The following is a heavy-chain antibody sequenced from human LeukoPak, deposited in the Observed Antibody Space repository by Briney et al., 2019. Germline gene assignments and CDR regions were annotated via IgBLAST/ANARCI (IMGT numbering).Heavy chain of an antibody. V-gene: IGHV3-23*01. CDR3: ANSSGWDYYFDY. Sequence: GGSLRLSCAASGFTFSSYAMSWVRQAPGKGLEWVSAISGSGGSTYYADSVKGRFTISRDKSKNTLYLQMNSLRAEDTAVYYCANSSGWDYYFDYWGQGTLVTVSS. D-gene: IGHD6-19*01. CDR1: GFTFSSYA. CDR2: ISGSGGST. J-gene: IGHJ4*02.